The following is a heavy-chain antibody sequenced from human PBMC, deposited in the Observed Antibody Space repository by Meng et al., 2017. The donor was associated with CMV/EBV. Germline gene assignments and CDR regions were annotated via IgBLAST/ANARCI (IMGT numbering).Heavy chain of an antibody. CDR1: GFSLSPSGMC. D-gene: IGHD6-13*01. CDR3: ARAREGTIAAAGTGRNNYYYYYGMDV. CDR2: IDWDDDK. V-gene: IGHV2-70*20. Sequence: SGPTLVNPPQTLTLTCTFSGFSLSPSGMCVSWVRQPPGKALEWLALIDWDDDKYYSTSLKTRLTISKDTSKNQVVLTMTNMDPVDTATYYCARAREGTIAAAGTGRNNYYYYYGMDVWGQGTTVTVSS. J-gene: IGHJ6*02.